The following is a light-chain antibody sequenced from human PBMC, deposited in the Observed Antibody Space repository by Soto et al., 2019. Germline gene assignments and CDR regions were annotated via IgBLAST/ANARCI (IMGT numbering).Light chain of an antibody. CDR1: QSVSSY. CDR3: QQRSNWPPWT. J-gene: IGKJ1*01. Sequence: EIVLTQSPATLSLSPGERATLSCRASQSVSSYLAWYQQKPGQAPRLLIYDASNRATGIPARFSGSGSGTDFTLTISSLEPEDFAVYYCQQRSNWPPWTFGQETKGGNQT. CDR2: DAS. V-gene: IGKV3-11*01.